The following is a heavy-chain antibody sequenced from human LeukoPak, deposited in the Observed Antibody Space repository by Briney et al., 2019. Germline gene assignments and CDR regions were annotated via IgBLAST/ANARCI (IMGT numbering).Heavy chain of an antibody. V-gene: IGHV5-51*01. CDR1: GYRFTSYW. J-gene: IGHJ4*02. CDR3: ARPRDRSSDYYFDS. CDR2: IYPGDSDT. Sequence: ESLKISCKGSGYRFTSYWIGWVRQMPGKGLEWMGIIYPGDSDTRYSPSFQGQVTISADKSISTAYLQWSGLKASDTAIYYCARPRDRSSDYYFDSWGQGTLVTVSS. D-gene: IGHD6-6*01.